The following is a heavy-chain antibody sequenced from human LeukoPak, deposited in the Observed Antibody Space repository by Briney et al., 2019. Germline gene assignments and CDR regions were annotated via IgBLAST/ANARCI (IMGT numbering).Heavy chain of an antibody. V-gene: IGHV1-69*05. CDR2: IMPLFGTA. D-gene: IGHD4-17*01. Sequence: SVKVSCKTSGGTFNNSAISWVRQAPRQGLEWLGGIMPLFGTAGYAQKFQGRVTITKDESTRTVYLELSTLKPDDTPVYDCARDGHGDYGYGWFDPWGQGTLVSVSS. J-gene: IGHJ5*02. CDR3: ARDGHGDYGYGWFDP. CDR1: GGTFNNSA.